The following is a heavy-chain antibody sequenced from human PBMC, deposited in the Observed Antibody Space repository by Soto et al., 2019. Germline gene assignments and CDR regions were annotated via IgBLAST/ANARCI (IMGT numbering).Heavy chain of an antibody. CDR2: ISGSGGNT. CDR1: GFTFGSYA. V-gene: IGHV3-23*01. Sequence: GGSLRLSCAASGFTFGSYAMSWVRQAPGKGLEWVSTISGSGGNTYYADSVKGRFTISRANSENVLYLQLNSLRADDTALYYCANHRITGTWAFNIWGLGTMVTVSS. D-gene: IGHD1-20*01. J-gene: IGHJ3*02. CDR3: ANHRITGTWAFNI.